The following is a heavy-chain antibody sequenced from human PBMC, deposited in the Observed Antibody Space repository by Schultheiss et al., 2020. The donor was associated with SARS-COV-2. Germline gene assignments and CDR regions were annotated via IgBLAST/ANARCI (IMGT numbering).Heavy chain of an antibody. V-gene: IGHV1-69*13. CDR1: GYTFTSYG. CDR3: ATRGSELRAVDY. Sequence: SVKVSCKASGYTFTSYGISWVRQAPGQGLEWMGGIIPIFGTANYAQKFQGRVTITAAESTSPAYMVLSSLGSEDTAVYYCATRGSELRAVDYWSQGTLVTVSS. J-gene: IGHJ4*02. D-gene: IGHD1-7*01. CDR2: IIPIFGTA.